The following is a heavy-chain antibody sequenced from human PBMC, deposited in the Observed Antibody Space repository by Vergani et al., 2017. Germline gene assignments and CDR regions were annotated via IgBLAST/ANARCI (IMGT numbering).Heavy chain of an antibody. Sequence: EVQLLQSGGGVIQPGGSVRLSCAASGFTFSACPMTWVRQAPGKGLEWVSAISARYPSTYYADSVKGRFTISRDNSKNMLYLQMNSLRAEDTAVYYCAKDSGFDYWGQGTLVTVSS. CDR2: ISARYPST. CDR1: GFTFSACP. J-gene: IGHJ4*02. V-gene: IGHV3-23*01. CDR3: AKDSGFDY. D-gene: IGHD3-10*01.